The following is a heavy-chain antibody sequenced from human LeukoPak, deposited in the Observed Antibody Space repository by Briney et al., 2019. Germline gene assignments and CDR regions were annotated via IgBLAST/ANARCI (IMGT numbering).Heavy chain of an antibody. J-gene: IGHJ3*01. CDR2: IHYTGST. V-gene: IGHV4-59*11. CDR3: ARWGDAAGTRGLFAFDV. CDR1: GDSITTHY. D-gene: IGHD6-19*01. Sequence: PSETLSLTCTVSGDSITTHYWNWIRQPPGKGLEWIGYIHYTGSTDLNPSLKGRVTLSVDTSKNQFSLKLSSVSAADTAVYFCARWGDAAGTRGLFAFDVWGRGTMVTVSS.